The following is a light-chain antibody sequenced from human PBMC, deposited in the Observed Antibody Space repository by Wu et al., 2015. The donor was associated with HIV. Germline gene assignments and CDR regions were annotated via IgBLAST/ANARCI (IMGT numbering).Light chain of an antibody. CDR2: DAS. J-gene: IGKJ2*03. V-gene: IGKV3-15*01. CDR1: ESVRNN. Sequence: EIVMTLSPATLSVSPGERATLSRRASESVRNNLAWYQQKPGQAPRLLIYDASTRATGIPARFSGSGSGTEFTLTISSLQSEDFAVYYCQQYESWPPYSFGQGTKAGDQT. CDR3: QQYESWPPYS.